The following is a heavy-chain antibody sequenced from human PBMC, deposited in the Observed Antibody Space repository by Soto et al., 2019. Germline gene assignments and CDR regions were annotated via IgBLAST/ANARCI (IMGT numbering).Heavy chain of an antibody. V-gene: IGHV4-30-2*01. CDR2: IYHSGYT. CDR3: ARVPTP. Sequence: PSETLSLTCAVSGGSISSGGYSWSWIRQPPGKGLEWIGYIYHSGYTYYNPSLKSRVTISVDRSKNQFSLKLSSVTAAVTAVYYCARVPTPWGQGTLVTVDS. J-gene: IGHJ5*02. CDR1: GGSISSGGYS.